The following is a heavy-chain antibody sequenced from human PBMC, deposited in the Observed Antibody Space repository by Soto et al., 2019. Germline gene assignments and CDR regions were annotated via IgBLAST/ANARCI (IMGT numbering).Heavy chain of an antibody. Sequence: QVQLVQSGAEVKKPGASVKVSCKASGYTFTSYYMHWVRQAPGQGLEWMGIINPSGGSTSYAQKYQGRVTMTMDTSTSTVYMELSSLGSEDTAVYYCARGHPGDDFWSGYSGHSFDYWGQGTLVTVSS. CDR1: GYTFTSYY. CDR2: INPSGGST. D-gene: IGHD3-3*01. V-gene: IGHV1-46*01. CDR3: ARGHPGDDFWSGYSGHSFDY. J-gene: IGHJ4*02.